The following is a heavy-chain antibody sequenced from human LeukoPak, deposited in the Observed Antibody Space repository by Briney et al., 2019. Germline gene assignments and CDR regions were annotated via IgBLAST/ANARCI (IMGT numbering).Heavy chain of an antibody. V-gene: IGHV4-34*01. CDR3: AKVSFDSRGHDAFDH. J-gene: IGHJ3*01. CDR1: GVSVTDYD. Sequence: SKTLSLTCAVKGVSVTDYDWSWIRQPPGKGLGWIGEISRSGRTNYNASLGSRLTISVGTSKTEFSLRLTSVTVADTATYYCAKVSFDSRGHDAFDHWGQGTTVIVS. D-gene: IGHD3-22*01. CDR2: ISRSGRT.